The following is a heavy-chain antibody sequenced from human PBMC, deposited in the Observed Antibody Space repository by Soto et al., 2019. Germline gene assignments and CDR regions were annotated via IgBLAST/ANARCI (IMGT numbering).Heavy chain of an antibody. CDR1: GGSISSGGYY. V-gene: IGHV4-31*03. Sequence: SETLSLTCTVSGGSISSGGYYWSWIRQHPGKGLEWIGYIYYSGSTYYNPSLKSRVTISVDTSKNQFSLKLSSVTAADTAVYYCAREGIASGWTRSLDYWGQGNLVTVSS. D-gene: IGHD6-19*01. J-gene: IGHJ4*02. CDR2: IYYSGST. CDR3: AREGIASGWTRSLDY.